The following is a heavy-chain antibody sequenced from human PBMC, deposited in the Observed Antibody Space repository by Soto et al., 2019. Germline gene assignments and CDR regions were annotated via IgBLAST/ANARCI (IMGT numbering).Heavy chain of an antibody. CDR3: ARVWGYCSSTRCYTGGLDY. CDR1: GGSISSGGYY. J-gene: IGHJ4*02. D-gene: IGHD2-2*02. Sequence: SETLSLTCTVSGGSISSGGYYWSWIRQHPGKGLEWIGYIYYSGSTYYNPSLKSRVTISVDTSKNQFSLKLSSVTAADTAVYYCARVWGYCSSTRCYTGGLDYWGQGTLVTVSS. V-gene: IGHV4-31*03. CDR2: IYYSGST.